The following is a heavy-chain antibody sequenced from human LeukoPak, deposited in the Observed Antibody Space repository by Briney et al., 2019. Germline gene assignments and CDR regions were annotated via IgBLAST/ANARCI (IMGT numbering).Heavy chain of an antibody. Sequence: GGSLRLSCAASGFTFSSYSMNWVRQAPGKGLEWVSSISSSSSYIYYADSVKGRFTISRDNAKNSLYLQMNSLRAEDTAVYYCARDKRDSSGYYLLDYWGQGTLVTVSS. D-gene: IGHD3-22*01. CDR3: ARDKRDSSGYYLLDY. CDR2: ISSSSSYI. V-gene: IGHV3-21*01. J-gene: IGHJ4*02. CDR1: GFTFSSYS.